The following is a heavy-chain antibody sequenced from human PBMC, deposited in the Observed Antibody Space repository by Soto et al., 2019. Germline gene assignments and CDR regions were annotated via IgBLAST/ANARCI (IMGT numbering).Heavy chain of an antibody. V-gene: IGHV4-34*01. Sequence: QVQLQQWGAGLLKPSETLSLTCGVYGGSFSGNYWSWIRQPPGEGLEWIGEINPSGSTNYSPSLKSRATISADTSKNQFSLKLSSVIAADPAVYYCVRGRDGGGASWGQGTLVTVSS. J-gene: IGHJ5*02. D-gene: IGHD4-17*01. CDR2: INPSGST. CDR1: GGSFSGNY. CDR3: VRGRDGGGAS.